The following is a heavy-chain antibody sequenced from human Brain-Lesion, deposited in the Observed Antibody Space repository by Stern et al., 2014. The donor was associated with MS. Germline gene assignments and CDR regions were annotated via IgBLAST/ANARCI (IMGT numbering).Heavy chain of an antibody. CDR2: SDHSGST. CDR3: ARFPASRPHVFDS. V-gene: IGHV4-4*02. D-gene: IGHD6-13*01. Sequence: QLQLQESGPGLVKPSGTLSLTCAVSGGSISSSNWWSWVRQSPGKGLEWIGESDHSGSTIYNPSLKRRGTVSVDKSKTRFPLTLRFVTAADTAVYFCARFPASRPHVFDSWGQGTLVTVSS. CDR1: GGSISSSNW. J-gene: IGHJ4*02.